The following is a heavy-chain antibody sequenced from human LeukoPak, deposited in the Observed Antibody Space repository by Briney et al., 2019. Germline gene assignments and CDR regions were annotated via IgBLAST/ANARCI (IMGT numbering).Heavy chain of an antibody. CDR3: ARRSRCSTTSCPPNFFDY. V-gene: IGHV4-39*01. D-gene: IGHD2-2*01. CDR2: MCYSGNT. J-gene: IGHJ4*02. CDR1: GGSISSSSYY. Sequence: SETLSLTCTVSGGSISSSSYYWGWIRQPPGKGLEWIGSMCYSGNTYYNPSLKSRVTMSVDTSKNQFALKLSSVTAADTAVYYCARRSRCSTTSCPPNFFDYWGQGTLVTVSS.